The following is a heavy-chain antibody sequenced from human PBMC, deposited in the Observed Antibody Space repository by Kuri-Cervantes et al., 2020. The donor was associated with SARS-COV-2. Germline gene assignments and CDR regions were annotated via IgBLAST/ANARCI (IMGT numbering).Heavy chain of an antibody. V-gene: IGHV3-23*01. CDR3: ASHLIVEPSGYNYFDP. CDR1: GFTVSSNY. J-gene: IGHJ5*02. D-gene: IGHD1-26*01. CDR2: ISGSGGST. Sequence: ETLSLTCAASGFTVSSNYMSWVRQAPGKGLEWVSAISGSGGSTYYADSVKGRFTISRDNSKNTVYLQMTSLRVGDTALYYCASHLIVEPSGYNYFDPWGQGTLVTVSS.